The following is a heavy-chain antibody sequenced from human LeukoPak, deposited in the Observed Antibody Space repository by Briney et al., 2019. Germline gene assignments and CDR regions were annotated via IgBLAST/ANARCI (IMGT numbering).Heavy chain of an antibody. CDR2: IRYDGSNK. D-gene: IGHD3-22*01. CDR1: GFTFSSYG. CDR3: AKDFGIVVVTGFDY. Sequence: GGSLSLSCAASGFTFSSYGLQWVRQAPGKGLEWVAFIRYDGSNKYYADSVKGRFTISRNNSKNTLYLKMNSLRAEDTAVYYCAKDFGIVVVTGFDYWGQGTMVIVSS. V-gene: IGHV3-30*02. J-gene: IGHJ4*02.